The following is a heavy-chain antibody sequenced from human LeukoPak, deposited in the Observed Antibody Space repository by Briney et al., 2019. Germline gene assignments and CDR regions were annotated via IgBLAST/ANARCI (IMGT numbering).Heavy chain of an antibody. CDR1: GFTFSGYS. J-gene: IGHJ4*02. D-gene: IGHD2-8*02. CDR2: LGRTGEYK. Sequence: GGSLRLSCAASGFTFSGYSMSWVRQAPGKGLEWVAGLGRTGEYKYYADSVKGRFTISRDNSKNTLYLRMNSLRAEDTAVYYCAKDTGGLEDYFDYWGQGTLVTVSS. CDR3: AKDTGGLEDYFDY. V-gene: IGHV3-23*01.